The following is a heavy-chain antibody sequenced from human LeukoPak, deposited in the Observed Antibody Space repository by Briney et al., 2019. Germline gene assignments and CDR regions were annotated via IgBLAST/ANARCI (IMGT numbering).Heavy chain of an antibody. Sequence: GASVKVSCKASGYTFTDYAMHWVRQAPGQRLEWMGWINGGNGNTKYSQKFQGRVTITRDTSETTAYMELSRLRSEDTAVYYCARGIGASSGWYVIDYWGQGTLVTVSS. CDR2: INGGNGNT. CDR1: GYTFTDYA. J-gene: IGHJ4*02. V-gene: IGHV1-3*01. D-gene: IGHD6-19*01. CDR3: ARGIGASSGWYVIDY.